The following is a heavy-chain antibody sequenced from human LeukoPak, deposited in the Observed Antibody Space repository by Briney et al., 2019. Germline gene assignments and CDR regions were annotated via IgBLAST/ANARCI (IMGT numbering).Heavy chain of an antibody. Sequence: GGSLRLSCAVSGLTFNNYAMSWVRQAPGKGLEWVSAISKSGDHTYYAASTKGRFTIYRDNSKNTQYLQMNSLRAEDTAVYYCATSWGPDTSAFRWGRDGMDVWGQGTTVIVS. D-gene: IGHD3-16*01. CDR1: GLTFNNYA. V-gene: IGHV3-23*01. CDR2: ISKSGDHT. J-gene: IGHJ6*02. CDR3: ATSWGPDTSAFRWGRDGMDV.